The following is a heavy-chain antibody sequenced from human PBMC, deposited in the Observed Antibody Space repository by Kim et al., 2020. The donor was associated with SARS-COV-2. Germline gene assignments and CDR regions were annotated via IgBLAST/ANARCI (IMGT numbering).Heavy chain of an antibody. CDR2: ASAVGAT. Sequence: GGSLRLSCVASGFAASEYDLYWVRQVPGKGLEWVSIASAVGATYYADSVKGRFTISRENAKNSLYLQMDNLRGEDTAVYYCARGGHYYYYSMDVWGPGTTVTVSS. CDR3: ARGGHYYYYSMDV. V-gene: IGHV3-13*01. CDR1: GFAASEYD. J-gene: IGHJ6*02.